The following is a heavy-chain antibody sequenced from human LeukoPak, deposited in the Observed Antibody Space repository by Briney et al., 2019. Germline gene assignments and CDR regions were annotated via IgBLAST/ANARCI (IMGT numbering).Heavy chain of an antibody. Sequence: PGGSLRLSCAGSGFSFRTSGMHWVRQAPGKGLEWAALIKADGSDQYYADSVKGRFTISRDNSKDTLFLQMNSLRVEDTAVYYCAKGRGTAGAPNTWYFDLWGRGTLITVSS. D-gene: IGHD6-13*01. CDR1: GFSFRTSG. J-gene: IGHJ2*01. CDR3: AKGRGTAGAPNTWYFDL. V-gene: IGHV3-30*02. CDR2: IKADGSDQ.